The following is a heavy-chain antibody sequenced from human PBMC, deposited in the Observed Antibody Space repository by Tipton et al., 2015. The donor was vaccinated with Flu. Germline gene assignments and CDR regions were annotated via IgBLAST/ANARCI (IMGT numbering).Heavy chain of an antibody. Sequence: LVQPGPEVKKPGSSVKVSCKASGGTFSSYAISWVRQAPGQGLEWMGGIIPIFGTANYAQKFQGRVTITADESTSTAYMELSSLRSEDTAVYYCARERAQQLVLDDAFDIWGQGTMVTVSS. D-gene: IGHD6-13*01. CDR1: GGTFSSYA. J-gene: IGHJ3*02. CDR3: ARERAQQLVLDDAFDI. V-gene: IGHV1-69*01. CDR2: IIPIFGTA.